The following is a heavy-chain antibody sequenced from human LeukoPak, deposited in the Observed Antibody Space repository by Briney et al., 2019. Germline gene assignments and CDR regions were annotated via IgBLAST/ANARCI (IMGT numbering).Heavy chain of an antibody. CDR3: ARLSSGGEGGYYFDY. CDR2: IYPGDSDT. V-gene: IGHV5-51*01. J-gene: IGHJ4*02. Sequence: GESLKISCKGSGYSFTSYWIVWVRQMPGKGLEWMGIIYPGDSDTRYSPSFRGQVTISADKSISTAYLQWSSLTASDTAMYYCARLSSGGEGGYYFDYWGQGTLVTVSS. D-gene: IGHD6-19*01. CDR1: GYSFTSYW.